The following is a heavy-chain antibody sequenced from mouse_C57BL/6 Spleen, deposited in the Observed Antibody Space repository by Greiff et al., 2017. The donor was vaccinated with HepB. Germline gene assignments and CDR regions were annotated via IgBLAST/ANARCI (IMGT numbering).Heavy chain of an antibody. CDR2: IDPEDGET. CDR3: ARIPLTTAEEGFAY. J-gene: IGHJ3*01. Sequence: EVQRVESGAELVKPGASVKLSCTASGFNIKDYYMHWVKQRTEQGLEWIGRIDPEDGETKYAPKFQGKATITADTSSNTAYLQLSSLTSEDTAVYYCARIPLTTAEEGFAYWGQGTLVTVSA. D-gene: IGHD1-2*01. CDR1: GFNIKDYY. V-gene: IGHV14-2*01.